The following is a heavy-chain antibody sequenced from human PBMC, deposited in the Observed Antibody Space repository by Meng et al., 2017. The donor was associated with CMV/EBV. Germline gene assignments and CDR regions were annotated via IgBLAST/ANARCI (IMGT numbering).Heavy chain of an antibody. CDR3: AGTNIVDY. V-gene: IGHV3-48*04. J-gene: IGHJ4*02. D-gene: IGHD2/OR15-2a*01. Sequence: GESLKISCAASGFTFSSYWMHWVRQAPGKGLEWVSYISSSGSTIYYADSVKGRFTISRDNAKNSLYLQMNSLRAEDTAVYYCAGTNIVDYWGQGTLVTVSS. CDR1: GFTFSSYW. CDR2: ISSSGSTI.